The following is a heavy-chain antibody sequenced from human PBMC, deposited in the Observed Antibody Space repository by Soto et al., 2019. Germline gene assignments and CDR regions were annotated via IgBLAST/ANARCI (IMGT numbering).Heavy chain of an antibody. J-gene: IGHJ5*02. V-gene: IGHV1-18*01. CDR2: ISAYNGNT. CDR3: ARERIAAYENWFDP. D-gene: IGHD6-6*01. CDR1: GYTFTSYG. Sequence: ASVKVSCKASGYTFTSYGISWVRQAPGQGLEWMGWISAYNGNTNYAQKLQGRVTMTTDISTSTAYMELRSLRSDDTAIYYCARERIAAYENWFDPWGQGTLVTVSS.